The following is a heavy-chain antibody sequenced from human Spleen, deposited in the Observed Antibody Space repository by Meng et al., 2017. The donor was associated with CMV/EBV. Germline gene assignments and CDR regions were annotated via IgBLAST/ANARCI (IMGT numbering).Heavy chain of an antibody. V-gene: IGHV3-33*06. CDR3: AKGPTDFRSGYYIVS. CDR2: IWYDGSNE. Sequence: GGSLRLSCAASGAASGFPFSNSAMHWVRQAPGKGLQWVALIWYDGSNEYYADSVQGRFTISRDNFKNTLFLQMNSLRAEDTAVYYCAKGPTDFRSGYYIVSWGQGTLVTVSS. J-gene: IGHJ5*02. D-gene: IGHD3-3*01. CDR1: GFPFSNSA.